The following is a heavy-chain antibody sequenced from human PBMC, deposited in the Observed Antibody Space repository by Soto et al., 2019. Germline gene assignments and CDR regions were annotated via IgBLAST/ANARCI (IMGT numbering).Heavy chain of an antibody. V-gene: IGHV1-69*06. CDR2: IIPIFGTA. Sequence: QVQLVQSGAEVKKPGSSVKVSCKASGGTFSSYAISWVRQAPGQGLEWMGGIIPIFGTANYAQKFQGRVTITADKSTSTAYMELSSLRSEDTAVYYCAKESGYCSGGSCYSNFDYWGQGTLVTVSS. CDR3: AKESGYCSGGSCYSNFDY. CDR1: GGTFSSYA. J-gene: IGHJ4*02. D-gene: IGHD2-15*01.